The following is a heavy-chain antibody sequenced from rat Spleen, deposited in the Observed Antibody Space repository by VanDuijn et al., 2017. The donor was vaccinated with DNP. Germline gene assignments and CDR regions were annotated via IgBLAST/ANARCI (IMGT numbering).Heavy chain of an antibody. V-gene: IGHV5-22*01. Sequence: EVQLVESGGGLVQPGRSLKLSCAASGFTFSDYYMAWVRQAPTKGLEWVAYISYDGSHSNYGDSVKGRFTISRDNAKSTLYLQMNSLRSEDMATYFCVRPHHYAGSYPRYWGQGVMVTVSS. J-gene: IGHJ2*01. CDR1: GFTFSDYY. CDR2: ISYDGSHS. D-gene: IGHD1-12*02. CDR3: VRPHHYAGSYPRY.